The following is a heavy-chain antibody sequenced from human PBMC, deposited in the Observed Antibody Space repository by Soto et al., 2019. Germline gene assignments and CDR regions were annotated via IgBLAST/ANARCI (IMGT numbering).Heavy chain of an antibody. CDR3: ARGIGYCSSTSCYLSWFDP. CDR2: MNPNSGNT. D-gene: IGHD2-2*01. Sequence: QVQLVQSGAEVKKPGASVKVSCKASGYTFTSYDINWVRQATGQGLEWMGWMNPNSGNTGYAQKFQGRVTMTRNTSISTAYMELSSLRSEDTAVYYCARGIGYCSSTSCYLSWFDPWGQGTLVTVSS. CDR1: GYTFTSYD. J-gene: IGHJ5*02. V-gene: IGHV1-8*01.